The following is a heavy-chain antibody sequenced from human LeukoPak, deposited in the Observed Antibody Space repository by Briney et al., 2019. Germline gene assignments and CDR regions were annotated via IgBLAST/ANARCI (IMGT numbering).Heavy chain of an antibody. CDR2: ISAYNGNT. CDR3: TRDAYSTSSSGFDP. J-gene: IGHJ5*02. Sequence: ASVKVSCKASGYTFRTYGINWVRQAPGQGLEWMGWISAYNGNTNYAQKLQSRVTMTTDTSTSTAYMELRSLRSDDTAVYYCTRDAYSTSSSGFDPWGQGTLVTVSS. D-gene: IGHD6-6*01. CDR1: GYTFRTYG. V-gene: IGHV1-18*01.